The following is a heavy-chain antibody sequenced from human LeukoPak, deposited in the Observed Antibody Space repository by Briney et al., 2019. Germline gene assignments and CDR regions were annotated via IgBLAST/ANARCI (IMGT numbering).Heavy chain of an antibody. V-gene: IGHV3-30-3*01. CDR2: ISYDGSNK. J-gene: IGHJ4*02. D-gene: IGHD6-19*01. CDR3: AREGQWLPTGY. CDR1: GFTFSSYA. Sequence: GGSLRLSCAASGFTFSSYAMHWVRQAPGKGLEWAAVISYDGSNKYYADSVKGRFTISRDNSKNTLYLQMNSLRAEDTAVYYCAREGQWLPTGYWGQGTLVTVSS.